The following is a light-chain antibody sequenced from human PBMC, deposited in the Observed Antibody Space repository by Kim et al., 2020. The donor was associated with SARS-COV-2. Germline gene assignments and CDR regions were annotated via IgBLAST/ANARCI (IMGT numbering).Light chain of an antibody. CDR1: QSVRSY. Sequence: PGERATLSCRASQSVRSYLGWYRQKPGQAPRLLIYDTSNRATGVPDRFSGSGSGTDFTLTISSLEPEDFSIYYCQQRNSWPPAVTFGGGTKVDIK. CDR2: DTS. V-gene: IGKV3-11*01. J-gene: IGKJ4*01. CDR3: QQRNSWPPAVT.